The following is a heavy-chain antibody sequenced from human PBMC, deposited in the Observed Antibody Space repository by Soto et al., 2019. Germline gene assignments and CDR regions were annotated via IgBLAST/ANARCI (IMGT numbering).Heavy chain of an antibody. CDR1: GYTFTSYD. CDR2: MNPNSGNT. V-gene: IGHV1-8*01. J-gene: IGHJ6*03. Sequence: ASVKVSCKASGYTFTSYDINWVRQATGQGLEWMGWMNPNSGNTGYAQKFQGRVTMTRNTSISTAYMELSSLRSEDGAVYYCASVRGSNFSNVYPPNYHDYMNVWGKGTTVTVSS. CDR3: ASVRGSNFSNVYPPNYHDYMNV. D-gene: IGHD3-3*01.